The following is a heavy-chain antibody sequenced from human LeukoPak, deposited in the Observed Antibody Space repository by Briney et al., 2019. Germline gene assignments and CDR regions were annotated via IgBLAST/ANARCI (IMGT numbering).Heavy chain of an antibody. V-gene: IGHV4-4*07. D-gene: IGHD3-3*01. CDR2: VHTNGNS. CDR3: ARIYDFWSNSIYFFDY. Sequence: PSETLSLTFTVSGGSISTHYWSWIRQPAGKGLEWIGRVHTNGNSNYNPSLKSRVTMSVDMSKNQFSLKLYSVTAADTAVYFCARIYDFWSNSIYFFDYWGQGALVTVSS. J-gene: IGHJ4*02. CDR1: GGSISTHY.